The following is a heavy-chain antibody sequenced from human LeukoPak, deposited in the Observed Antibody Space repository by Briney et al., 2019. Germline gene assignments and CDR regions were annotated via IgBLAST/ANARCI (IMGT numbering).Heavy chain of an antibody. V-gene: IGHV1-24*01. CDR2: FDPEDGET. D-gene: IGHD3-10*01. J-gene: IGHJ4*02. Sequence: ASVKVSCKVSGYTLTELSMHWVRQAPGKGLEWMGGFDPEDGETIYAQKFQGRVTMTEDTSTDTAYMELSSLRSEDTAVYYCATDYMVRGVKDYWGQGTLVTVSS. CDR3: ATDYMVRGVKDY. CDR1: GYTLTELS.